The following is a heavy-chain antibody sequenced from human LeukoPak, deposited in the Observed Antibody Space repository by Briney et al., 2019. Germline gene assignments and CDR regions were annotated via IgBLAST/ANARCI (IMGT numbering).Heavy chain of an antibody. D-gene: IGHD6-19*01. CDR2: ISNRGRT. J-gene: IGHJ3*02. Sequence: SETLSLTCAVSDDSMRSDSYYWGWTRQSPGKALEWIGSISNRGRTLYSPSLKSRVTISIDTSKNQFSLNLSSVTAADTAVYFCARRGYSTGSNPLDAFDIWGQGTTVTVSS. CDR3: ARRGYSTGSNPLDAFDI. V-gene: IGHV4-39*01. CDR1: DDSMRSDSYY.